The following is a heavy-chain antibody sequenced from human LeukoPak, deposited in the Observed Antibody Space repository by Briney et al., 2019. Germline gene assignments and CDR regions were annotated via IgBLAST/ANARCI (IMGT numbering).Heavy chain of an antibody. CDR1: GGSISSYY. Sequence: SETLSLTCTVSGGSISSYYWNWIRQPPGKGLEWIGYIYYSGSTNYNPSLKSRVTISVDTSRNQFSLKLSSVTAADTAVYYCARHGTWIQPRGWFDPWGQGTLVTVSS. V-gene: IGHV4-59*08. D-gene: IGHD5-18*01. J-gene: IGHJ5*02. CDR2: IYYSGST. CDR3: ARHGTWIQPRGWFDP.